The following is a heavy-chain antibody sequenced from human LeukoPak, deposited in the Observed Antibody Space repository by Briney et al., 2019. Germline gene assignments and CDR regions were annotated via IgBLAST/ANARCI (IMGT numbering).Heavy chain of an antibody. J-gene: IGHJ4*02. CDR2: ISHDGSTK. V-gene: IGHV3-30*18. Sequence: LTGGPLRLSCAASGVTFSRYVMHWVRQAPGKGLEWMAFISHDGSTKLYADSVKGRFTISRDNSKNTMFLQMNSVRPEDTAVYFCAKDGGNYYIDYWGQGTLVTVSS. CDR3: AKDGGNYYIDY. D-gene: IGHD4-23*01. CDR1: GVTFSRYV.